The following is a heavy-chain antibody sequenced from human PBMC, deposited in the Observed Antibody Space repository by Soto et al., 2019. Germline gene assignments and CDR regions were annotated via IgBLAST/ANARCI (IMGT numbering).Heavy chain of an antibody. Sequence: LRLSCAASGFTVSSNYMSWVRQAPGKGLEWVSVIYSGGSTYYADSVKGRFTISRDIAENSVILQMNSLRDEDSAVYFCVRDRDLYRDMFHADLWGQGTLVTVSS. CDR1: GFTVSSNY. J-gene: IGHJ4*01. CDR3: VRDRDLYRDMFHADL. CDR2: IYSGGST. D-gene: IGHD3-10*02. V-gene: IGHV3-66*01.